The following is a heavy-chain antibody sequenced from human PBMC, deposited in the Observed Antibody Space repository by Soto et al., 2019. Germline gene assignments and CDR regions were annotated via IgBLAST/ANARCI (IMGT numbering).Heavy chain of an antibody. V-gene: IGHV3-11*01. CDR3: ARDEIMITFGDNWFDP. CDR2: ISSSGSTI. D-gene: IGHD3-16*01. Sequence: GASLRLSCAASGFTFSDYYMSWIRQAPGKGLEWVSYISSSGSTIYYADSVKGRFTISRDNAKNSLYLQMNSLRAEDTAVYYCARDEIMITFGDNWFDPWGQGTLVTVSS. CDR1: GFTFSDYY. J-gene: IGHJ5*02.